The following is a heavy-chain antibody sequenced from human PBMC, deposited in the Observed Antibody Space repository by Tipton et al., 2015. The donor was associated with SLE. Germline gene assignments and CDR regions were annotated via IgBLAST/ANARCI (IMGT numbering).Heavy chain of an antibody. D-gene: IGHD4-17*01. Sequence: SLRLSCAASGFTFSSYGMHWVRQAPGKGLEWVSSISSSSSYIYYADSVKGRFTISRDNAKNSLYLQMNSLRAEDTAVYYCASLHDYGDYFDYWGQGTLVTVSS. CDR3: ASLHDYGDYFDY. V-gene: IGHV3-21*01. CDR1: GFTFSSYG. CDR2: ISSSSSYI. J-gene: IGHJ4*02.